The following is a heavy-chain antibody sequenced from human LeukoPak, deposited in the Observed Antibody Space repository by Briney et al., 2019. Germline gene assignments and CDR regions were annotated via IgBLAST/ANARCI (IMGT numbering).Heavy chain of an antibody. CDR3: AKVPWVGTIT. V-gene: IGHV3-23*01. J-gene: IGHJ4*02. CDR2: ISGSDGHT. CDR1: GFTLSDYA. D-gene: IGHD1-26*01. Sequence: GRSLRLSCAASGFTLSDYAMNWVRQAPGEGLEWLSAISGSDGHTFYADSVKGRFTLSRDNSKNTLYLQMNNLRADDTAIYYCAKVPWVGTITWGQGTLVIVSS.